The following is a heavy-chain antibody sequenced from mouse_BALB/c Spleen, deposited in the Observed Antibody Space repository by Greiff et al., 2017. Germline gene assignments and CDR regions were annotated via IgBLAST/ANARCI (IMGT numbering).Heavy chain of an antibody. CDR1: GFNIKDTY. Sequence: VQLRQSGAELVKPGASVKLSCTASGFNIKDTYMHWVKQRPEQGLEWIGRIDPANGNTKYDPKFQGKATITADTSSNTAYLQLSSLTSEDTAVYYCARLRFYGKGDYCGQGTSVTVSS. D-gene: IGHD2-1*01. J-gene: IGHJ4*01. CDR3: ARLRFYGKGDY. V-gene: IGHV14-3*02. CDR2: IDPANGNT.